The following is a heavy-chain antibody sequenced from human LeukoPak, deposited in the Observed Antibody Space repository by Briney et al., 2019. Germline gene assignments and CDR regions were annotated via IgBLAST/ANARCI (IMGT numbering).Heavy chain of an antibody. CDR2: ISRSGSTI. CDR1: GFTFSSYE. CDR3: ARVVAAPPTYNWFDP. D-gene: IGHD2-15*01. V-gene: IGHV3-48*03. Sequence: PGGSLRLSCAASGFTFSSYEMNWVRQAPGKGLEWVSYISRSGSTIYYADSMKGRFTISRDNAKNSLYLQMNSLRAEDTAIYYCARVVAAPPTYNWFDPWGQGTLVTVSS. J-gene: IGHJ5*02.